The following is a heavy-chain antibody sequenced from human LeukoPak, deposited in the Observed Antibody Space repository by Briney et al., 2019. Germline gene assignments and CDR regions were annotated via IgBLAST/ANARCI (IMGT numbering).Heavy chain of an antibody. CDR1: GFTFSSCA. CDR2: ISGSGGSK. V-gene: IGHV3-23*01. CDR3: AKYISVWYGIDY. Sequence: GGSLRHSCVASGFTFSSCAMGWVRQAPGKGLEWVSGISGSGGSKFYADSVKGRFTISRDNSKNTLYLQINSLSAEDTAIYYCAKYISVWYGIDYWGQGTLVTVSS. D-gene: IGHD6-19*01. J-gene: IGHJ4*02.